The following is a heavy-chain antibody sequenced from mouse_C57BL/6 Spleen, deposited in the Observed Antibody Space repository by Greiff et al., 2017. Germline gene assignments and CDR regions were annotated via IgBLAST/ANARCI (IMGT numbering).Heavy chain of an antibody. D-gene: IGHD5-1-1*01. Sequence: VQLQQPGAELVRPGSSVKLSCKASGYTFTSYWMDWVKQRPGQGLEWIGNIYPSDSETHYNQKFKDKATLTVDKSSSTAYMQLSSLTSEDSAVYYCARVYQGAWFAYWGQGTLVTVSA. CDR3: ARVYQGAWFAY. CDR2: IYPSDSET. J-gene: IGHJ3*01. CDR1: GYTFTSYW. V-gene: IGHV1-61*01.